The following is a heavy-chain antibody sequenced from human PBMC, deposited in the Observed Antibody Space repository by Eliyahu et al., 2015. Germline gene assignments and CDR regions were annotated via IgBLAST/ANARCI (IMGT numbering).Heavy chain of an antibody. CDR3: AKSSSRIFDY. CDR2: IXGSGGST. J-gene: IGHJ4*02. CDR1: GFTFSNYA. Sequence: EVQLLESGGGLVQPGGSLRLSCAASGFTFSNYAXNWVRQAPGKGLEWVXXIXGSGGSTYYADSXKGRFTISRDNSKNTLYLQVNSLRAEDTAVYYCAKSSSRIFDYWGQGTLVTVSS. D-gene: IGHD6-6*01. V-gene: IGHV3-23*01.